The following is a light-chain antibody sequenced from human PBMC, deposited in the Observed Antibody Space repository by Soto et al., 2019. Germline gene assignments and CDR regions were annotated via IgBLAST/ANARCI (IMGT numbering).Light chain of an antibody. V-gene: IGLV4-60*02. CDR1: SGHSTYT. J-gene: IGLJ3*02. CDR3: ETWYSNTHKV. CDR2: LDRSGSY. Sequence: QLVLTQSSSASASLGSSVKLTCILSSGHSTYTIAWHQQQPGKAPRFLMTLDRSGSYNRGSGVPDRFSGSSSGADRYLTISNLQFEDEGDYYCETWYSNTHKVFGGGTKLTVL.